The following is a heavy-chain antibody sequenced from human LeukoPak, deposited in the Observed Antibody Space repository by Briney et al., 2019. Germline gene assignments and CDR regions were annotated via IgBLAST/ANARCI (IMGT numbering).Heavy chain of an antibody. D-gene: IGHD6-13*01. CDR1: GFIFRNSA. CDR3: TKGGRQHLSDY. Sequence: QPAGSLRLSCTASGFIFRNSAMTWGRQPPPKGLEWVSSINSGAYYTYYADSVEGRFTISRDDSKDTLYLQMNSLRAEDTALYYCTKGGRQHLSDYWGQGTLVTVSS. J-gene: IGHJ4*02. CDR2: INSGAYYT. V-gene: IGHV3-23*01.